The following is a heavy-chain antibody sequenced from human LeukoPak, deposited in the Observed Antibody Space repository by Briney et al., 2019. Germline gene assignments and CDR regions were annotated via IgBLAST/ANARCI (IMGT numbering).Heavy chain of an antibody. D-gene: IGHD3-22*01. V-gene: IGHV3-74*01. J-gene: IGHJ4*02. CDR1: GFTFSSYW. CDR3: ASGVVVIPFDY. Sequence: GGSLRLSCAASGFTFSSYWMHWVRQAPGKGLVWVSRINSDGSSTSYADSVKGRFTISRDNAKNSLYLQMNSLRAEDTAVYYCASGVVVIPFDYWGQGTLVSVSS. CDR2: INSDGSST.